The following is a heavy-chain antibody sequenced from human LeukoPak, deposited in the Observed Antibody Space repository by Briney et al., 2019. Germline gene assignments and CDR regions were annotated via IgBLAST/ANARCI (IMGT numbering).Heavy chain of an antibody. CDR2: IYYSGST. CDR3: ARGIRTGYGY. Sequence: SETLSLTCTVSGGSFNSGSYYWNWIRQPPGTGLEWIGYIYYSGSTSYNPSLRRRVTISLDTSKNQFSLKVMYLTAADTAVYYCARGIRTGYGYWGQGTLVTVSS. CDR1: GGSFNSGSYY. V-gene: IGHV4-61*01. D-gene: IGHD1-1*01. J-gene: IGHJ4*02.